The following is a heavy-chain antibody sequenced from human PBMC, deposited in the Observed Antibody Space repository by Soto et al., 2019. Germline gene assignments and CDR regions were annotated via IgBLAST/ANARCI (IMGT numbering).Heavy chain of an antibody. CDR2: INHSGST. D-gene: IGHD3-10*01. Sequence: SETLSLTCAVYGGSFSGYYWSWIRQPPGKGLEWIGEINHSGSTNYNPSLKSRVTISVDTSKNQFSLKLSSVTAADTAVYYCARESMVRGVILFDYWGQGTLVTVSS. CDR1: GGSFSGYY. V-gene: IGHV4-34*01. J-gene: IGHJ4*02. CDR3: ARESMVRGVILFDY.